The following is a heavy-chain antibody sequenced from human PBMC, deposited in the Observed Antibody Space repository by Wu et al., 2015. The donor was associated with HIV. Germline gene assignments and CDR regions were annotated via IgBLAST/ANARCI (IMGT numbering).Heavy chain of an antibody. D-gene: IGHD3-9*01. Sequence: QVQLVQSGAEVKKPGASVKVSCKASGYTFTSYDINWVRRATGQGLEWMGWMNPNSGNTGYAQKFQGRVTMTRNTSISTAYMELSSLRSEDTAVYYCASWRYFDWLSSNWFDPWGQGTLVTVSS. CDR2: MNPNSGNT. J-gene: IGHJ5*02. CDR3: ASWRYFDWLSSNWFDP. CDR1: GYTFTSYD. V-gene: IGHV1-8*01.